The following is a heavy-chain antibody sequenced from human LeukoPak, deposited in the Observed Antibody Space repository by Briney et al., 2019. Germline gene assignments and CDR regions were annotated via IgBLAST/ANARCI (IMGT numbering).Heavy chain of an antibody. CDR1: GYTFTGYY. J-gene: IGHJ5*02. CDR2: INPNSGGT. Sequence: ASVKVSCKASGYTFTGYYMHWVRQAPGQGLEWMGWINPNSGGTNYAQKFQGRVTMTRDTPISTAYMELSRLRSDDTAVYYCARGRGRIAARSNWFDPWGQGTLVTVSS. D-gene: IGHD6-6*01. CDR3: ARGRGRIAARSNWFDP. V-gene: IGHV1-2*02.